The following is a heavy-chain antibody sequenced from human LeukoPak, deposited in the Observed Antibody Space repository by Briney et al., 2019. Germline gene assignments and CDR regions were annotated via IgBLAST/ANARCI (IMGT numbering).Heavy chain of an antibody. CDR2: IFYSGST. Sequence: SETLSLTCTVPGGSVSSGSYYWSWIRQPPGKGLEWIGYIFYSGSTNYNPSLKSRVTISLDTSKNQFSLNLSSVTAADTAVHYCARDRNYYDTALGYWGQGTLVTVSS. CDR3: ARDRNYYDTALGY. J-gene: IGHJ4*02. D-gene: IGHD3-22*01. V-gene: IGHV4-61*01. CDR1: GGSVSSGSYY.